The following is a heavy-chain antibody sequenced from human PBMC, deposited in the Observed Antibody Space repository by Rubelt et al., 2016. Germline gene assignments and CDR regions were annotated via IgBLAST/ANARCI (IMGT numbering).Heavy chain of an antibody. J-gene: IGHJ4*02. CDR1: GGSISSGGYY. Sequence: QVQLQESGPGLVKPSQTLSLTCTVSGGSISSGGYYWSWIRQHPGKGLEWVGYIYYSGSTYYNPSLHGRVTISVDTAKNQFSLKLSAVAAADTAVYYCARGGGVMATIPGDPVDYWGQGTLVTVSS. CDR3: ARGGGVMATIPGDPVDY. CDR2: IYYSGST. V-gene: IGHV4-31*03. D-gene: IGHD5-24*01.